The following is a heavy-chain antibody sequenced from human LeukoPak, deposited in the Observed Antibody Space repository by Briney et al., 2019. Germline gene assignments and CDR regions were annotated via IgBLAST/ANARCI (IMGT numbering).Heavy chain of an antibody. V-gene: IGHV1-69*13. CDR3: ARSFSGYFNWFDP. CDR1: GGTFSSYA. D-gene: IGHD3-22*01. J-gene: IGHJ5*02. CDR2: IIPIFGTA. Sequence: SVKVSCKASGGTFSSYALSWVRQAPGQGLEWMGGIIPIFGTANYAQKFQGRVTITADESTSTAYMELSSLRSEDTAVYYCARSFSGYFNWFDPWGQGTLVTVSS.